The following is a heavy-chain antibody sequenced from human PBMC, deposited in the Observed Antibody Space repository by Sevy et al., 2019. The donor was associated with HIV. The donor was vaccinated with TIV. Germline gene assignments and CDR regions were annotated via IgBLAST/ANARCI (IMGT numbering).Heavy chain of an antibody. D-gene: IGHD3-3*01. CDR1: GDSVSSNSAT. CDR3: ARDRLTIFGDQSFDY. CDR2: TYYRSKWYN. Sequence: SQTLSLTCVISGDSVSSNSATWNWIRQSPSRGLEWLGRTYYRSKWYNDYAVSVKSRMTINPDTSKNQFSLQLNSVTPEDTAVYYCARDRLTIFGDQSFDYWGQGTLVTVSS. V-gene: IGHV6-1*01. J-gene: IGHJ4*02.